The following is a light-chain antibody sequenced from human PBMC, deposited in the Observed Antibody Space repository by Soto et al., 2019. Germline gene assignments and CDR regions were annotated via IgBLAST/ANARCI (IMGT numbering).Light chain of an antibody. V-gene: IGKV3-15*01. CDR2: GAS. CDR1: QSISSN. CDR3: QQYIDWPALT. Sequence: EIVMTQFPATLSVSPGEGATLSCRASQSISSNLAWYQQRPGQTPRLLIYGASTRATGIPARFSGSGSGTEFTLIISSLQSEEFAVYYCQQYIDWPALTFGGGTKVEIK. J-gene: IGKJ4*01.